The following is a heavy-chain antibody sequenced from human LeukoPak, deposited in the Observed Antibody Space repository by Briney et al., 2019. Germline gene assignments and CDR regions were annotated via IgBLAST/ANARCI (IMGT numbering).Heavy chain of an antibody. D-gene: IGHD3-3*01. V-gene: IGHV4-59*01. CDR3: ARGITIFGVVINYYYMDV. Sequence: PSETLSLTCTVSGGSLSSYYWSWIRHPPGKGLEWSGYIYYSGSTNYNPSLKSRVTISVDTSKNQFSLTLSSVTAADTAVYYCARGITIFGVVINYYYMDVWGKGTTVTVSS. CDR1: GGSLSSYY. CDR2: IYYSGST. J-gene: IGHJ6*03.